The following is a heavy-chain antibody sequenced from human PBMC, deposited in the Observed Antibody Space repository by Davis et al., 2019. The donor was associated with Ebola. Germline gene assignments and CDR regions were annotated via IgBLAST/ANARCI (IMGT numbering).Heavy chain of an antibody. CDR2: INSDGSST. D-gene: IGHD4-17*01. CDR3: TARTSVTTN. Sequence: GESLKISCAASGFTFSSYWMHWVRQAPGKGLVWVSRINSDGSSTSYADSVKGRFTISRDNAKNTLYLQMNSLKTEDTAVYYCTARTSVTTNWGQGTLVTVSS. J-gene: IGHJ4*02. CDR1: GFTFSSYW. V-gene: IGHV3-74*01.